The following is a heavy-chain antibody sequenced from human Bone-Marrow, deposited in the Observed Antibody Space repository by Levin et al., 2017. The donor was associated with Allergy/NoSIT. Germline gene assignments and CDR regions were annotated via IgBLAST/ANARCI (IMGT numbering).Heavy chain of an antibody. D-gene: IGHD6-13*01. Sequence: GSLRLSCAVSGGSISSNAYYWGWIRQPPGKGLEWIATIYSSGGTYYNPSLSSRVTISVDTSKNQFSLRRTSVTAADTAVYYCVRQGGLALYSSSWYFDSWGQGTLVTVSS. J-gene: IGHJ4*02. CDR1: GGSISSNAYY. CDR3: VRQGGLALYSSSWYFDS. V-gene: IGHV4-39*01. CDR2: IYSSGGT.